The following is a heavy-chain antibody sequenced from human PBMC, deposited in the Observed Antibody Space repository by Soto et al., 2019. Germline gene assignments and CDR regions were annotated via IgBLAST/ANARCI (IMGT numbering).Heavy chain of an antibody. Sequence: SETLSLTCTVSGGSISSYYWSWIRQPPGKGLEWIGYIYYSGSTNYNPSLKSRVTISVDTSKNQFSLKLSSVTAADTAVYYCARGPPIAAAGTVSDYWGQGTLVTVSS. CDR1: GGSISSYY. V-gene: IGHV4-59*12. J-gene: IGHJ4*02. CDR2: IYYSGST. D-gene: IGHD6-13*01. CDR3: ARGPPIAAAGTVSDY.